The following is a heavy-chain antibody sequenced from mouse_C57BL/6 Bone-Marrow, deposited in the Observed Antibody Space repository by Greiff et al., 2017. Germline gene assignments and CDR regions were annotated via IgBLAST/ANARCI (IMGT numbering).Heavy chain of an antibody. Sequence: QVQLQQSDAELVKPGASVKISCKVSGYTFTDHTIHWMKQRPEQGLEWIGYIYPRDGSTKYNEKFKGKDTLTAEKSSSTAFMQLNSLTSEGSAVYFWASPKVNYFDYWGQGTTLTVSS. CDR3: ASPKVNYFDY. CDR1: GYTFTDHT. CDR2: IYPRDGST. V-gene: IGHV1-78*01. J-gene: IGHJ2*01.